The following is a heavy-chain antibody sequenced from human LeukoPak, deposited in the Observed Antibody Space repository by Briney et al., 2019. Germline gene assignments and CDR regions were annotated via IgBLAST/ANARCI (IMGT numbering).Heavy chain of an antibody. CDR3: AKDPEYYGSGFYDY. J-gene: IGHJ4*02. V-gene: IGHV3-9*03. Sequence: RSLRPSCAASGFTFDDYAMHWFRQAPGEGLQWVSGISWHSGSIGYADSVKGRFTISRDNAKNSLYPQMHSLTAEDMALYYCAKDPEYYGSGFYDYWGQGTLVTVS. CDR1: GFTFDDYA. CDR2: ISWHSGSI. D-gene: IGHD3-10*01.